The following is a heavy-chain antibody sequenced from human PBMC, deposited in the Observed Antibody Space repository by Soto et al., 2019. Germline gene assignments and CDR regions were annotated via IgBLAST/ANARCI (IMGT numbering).Heavy chain of an antibody. V-gene: IGHV3-23*01. D-gene: IGHD3-22*01. CDR2: IFGSGGGI. Sequence: GGSITLDRQVSKFIYRVYPLNWNRRVPGKGLQWVSGIFGSGGGIQYADSVRGRCTVSRDNSKNTLYLQMDSLRAEDTAVFYCAKDLIAKNSIWAPFDLWGQGTEVTVS. CDR1: KFIYRVYP. J-gene: IGHJ3*01. CDR3: AKDLIAKNSIWAPFDL.